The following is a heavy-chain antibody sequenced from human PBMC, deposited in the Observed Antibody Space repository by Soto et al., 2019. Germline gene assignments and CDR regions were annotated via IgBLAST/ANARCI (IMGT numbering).Heavy chain of an antibody. D-gene: IGHD1-26*01. CDR1: GGSIDRSNYY. CDR3: ARVSGSYYYGMDV. J-gene: IGHJ6*02. V-gene: IGHV4-39*07. CDR2: TYHSGST. Sequence: SETLSLTCNVSGGSIDRSNYYWDWLRQPPGKGLEWIGTTYHSGSTNYNPSLKSRVTISVDKSKNQFSLKLTSVTAADTAVYYCARVSGSYYYGMDVWGQGTTVTVSS.